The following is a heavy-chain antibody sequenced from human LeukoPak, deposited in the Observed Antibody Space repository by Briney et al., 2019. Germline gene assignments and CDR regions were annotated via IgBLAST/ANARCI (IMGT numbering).Heavy chain of an antibody. Sequence: SETLSLTCAVYGGPFSGYYWSWIRQPAGKGLEWIGRIYTSGSTNYNPSLKSRVTISLDTSKNQFSLKLSSVTAADTAVYYCARKRPWGLSRYFDYWGQGTLVTVSS. V-gene: IGHV4-59*10. CDR3: ARKRPWGLSRYFDY. D-gene: IGHD7-27*01. J-gene: IGHJ4*02. CDR2: IYTSGST. CDR1: GGPFSGYY.